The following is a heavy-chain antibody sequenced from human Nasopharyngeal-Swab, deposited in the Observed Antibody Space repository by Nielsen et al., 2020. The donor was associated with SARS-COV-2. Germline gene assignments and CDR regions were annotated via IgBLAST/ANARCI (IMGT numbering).Heavy chain of an antibody. CDR2: IRYDGSNK. D-gene: IGHD3-22*01. CDR3: AKPPYDSSGYYFDY. Sequence: GESLKISCAASGFTFSSYGMHWVRQAPGKGLEWVAFIRYDGSNKYYADSVKGRFTISRDNSKNTLYLQMNSLRAEDTAVYYCAKPPYDSSGYYFDYWGQGTLVTVSS. V-gene: IGHV3-30*02. J-gene: IGHJ4*02. CDR1: GFTFSSYG.